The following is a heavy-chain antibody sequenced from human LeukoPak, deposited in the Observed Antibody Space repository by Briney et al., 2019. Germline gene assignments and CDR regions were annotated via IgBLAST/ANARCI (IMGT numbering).Heavy chain of an antibody. D-gene: IGHD3-22*01. V-gene: IGHV3-30*18. J-gene: IGHJ4*02. CDR2: ISYDGSNK. CDR3: AKDPRDSSGYPDY. CDR1: GFTFSSYG. Sequence: GGSLRLSCAASGFTFSSYGMHWVRQAPGKGLEWVAVISYDGSNKYYADSVKGRFTISRDNSKTTLYLQMNSLRAEDTAVYYCAKDPRDSSGYPDYWGQGTLVTVSS.